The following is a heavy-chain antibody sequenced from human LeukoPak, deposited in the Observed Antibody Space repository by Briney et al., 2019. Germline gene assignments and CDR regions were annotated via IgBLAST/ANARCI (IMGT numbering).Heavy chain of an antibody. J-gene: IGHJ4*02. Sequence: GGSLRLSCAASGFPLSSYAMSWVRQAPGKGLEWVSATSSSDAGTYYADSVRGRFTISRDNSKNTLYLQVNSLRAEDTAVYYCAKAIAPGIAVAGTEYYFDYWGQGTLVTVSS. CDR3: AKAIAPGIAVAGTEYYFDY. CDR1: GFPLSSYA. D-gene: IGHD6-19*01. V-gene: IGHV3-23*01. CDR2: TSSSDAGT.